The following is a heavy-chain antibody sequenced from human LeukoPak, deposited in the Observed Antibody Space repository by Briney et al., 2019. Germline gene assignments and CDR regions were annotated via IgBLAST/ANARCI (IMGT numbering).Heavy chain of an antibody. V-gene: IGHV4-34*01. Sequence: SETLSLTCAVYGGSFSGYYWSWIRQPPGKGLEWIGEINHSGSTNYNPSLKSRVTISVDTSKNQFSLKLSSVTAADTAVYYCARVWNGDYINYFDYWGQGTLVTVSS. CDR1: GGSFSGYY. CDR3: ARVWNGDYINYFDY. J-gene: IGHJ4*02. CDR2: INHSGST. D-gene: IGHD4-17*01.